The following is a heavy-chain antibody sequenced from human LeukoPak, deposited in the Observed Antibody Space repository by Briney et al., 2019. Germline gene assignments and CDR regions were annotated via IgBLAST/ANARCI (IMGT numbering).Heavy chain of an antibody. J-gene: IGHJ4*02. CDR3: ARRTVTTAPHCDY. Sequence: GGSLRLSCAASGFTFSSYSMNWVRQAPGKGLEWVSSISSSSSYIYYADSVKGRFTISRDNAKNSLYLQMNSLRAEDTAVYYCARRTVTTAPHCDYWGQGTLVTASS. D-gene: IGHD4-17*01. CDR2: ISSSSSYI. V-gene: IGHV3-21*01. CDR1: GFTFSSYS.